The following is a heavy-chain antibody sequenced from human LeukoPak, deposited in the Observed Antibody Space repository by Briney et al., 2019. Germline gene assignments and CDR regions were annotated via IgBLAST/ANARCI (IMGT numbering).Heavy chain of an antibody. J-gene: IGHJ5*02. V-gene: IGHV1-46*01. CDR1: GYTFTSYY. Sequence: ASVKVSCKASGYTFTSYYIHWVRQAPGQPLEWMRIINPSGRSATYAQKFQGRVTMTRDTSTSTVYMDLSSLRSEDTAVYYCVRDSSSSSLADPWGQGTLVTVSS. CDR2: INPSGRSA. CDR3: VRDSSSSSLADP. D-gene: IGHD2-2*01.